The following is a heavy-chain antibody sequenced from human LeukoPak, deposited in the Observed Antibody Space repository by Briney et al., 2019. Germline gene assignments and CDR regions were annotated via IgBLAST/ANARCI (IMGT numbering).Heavy chain of an antibody. D-gene: IGHD2/OR15-2a*01. CDR1: GFTFTSYA. Sequence: GGSLRLSCAACGFTFTSYAMTWVRQAPGKGLEGVSGISGSGGSKDYADSVRGRFTISRDNSKNTLFLQMNSLRAEDTAVYYCAKVLNIYHYYGMDVWGQGTKVTVSS. CDR3: AKVLNIYHYYGMDV. CDR2: ISGSGGSK. J-gene: IGHJ6*01. V-gene: IGHV3-23*01.